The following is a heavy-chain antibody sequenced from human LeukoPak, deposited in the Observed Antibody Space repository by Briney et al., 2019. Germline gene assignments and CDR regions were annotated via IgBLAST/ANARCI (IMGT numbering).Heavy chain of an antibody. Sequence: PSETLSLTCTVSGDSISSYYWSWIRQPPGRGLEWIGYISYSGSTNYNPSLNSRVTISIDTSKNQFSLRLSSVTAADTAVYYCARDSSGWSPLFDYWGQGTLVTVSS. CDR2: ISYSGST. V-gene: IGHV4-59*01. J-gene: IGHJ4*02. CDR3: ARDSSGWSPLFDY. CDR1: GDSISSYY. D-gene: IGHD6-19*01.